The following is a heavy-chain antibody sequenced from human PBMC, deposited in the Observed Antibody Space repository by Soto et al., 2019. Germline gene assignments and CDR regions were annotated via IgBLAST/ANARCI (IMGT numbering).Heavy chain of an antibody. V-gene: IGHV4-31*03. CDR1: GGSISSGGYY. CDR2: IYYSGST. J-gene: IGHJ4*02. Sequence: SETLSLTCTVSGGSISSGGYYWSWIRQHPGKGLEWIGYIYYSGSTYYNPSLKSRVTISVDTSKNQFSLKLSSVTAADTAVYSCASSPYSSSWYYFDYWGQGTLVTVSS. D-gene: IGHD6-13*01. CDR3: ASSPYSSSWYYFDY.